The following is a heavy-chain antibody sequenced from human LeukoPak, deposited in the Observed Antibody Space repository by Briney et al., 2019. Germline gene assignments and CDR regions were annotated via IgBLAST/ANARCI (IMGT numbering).Heavy chain of an antibody. CDR1: GFTFSSYS. J-gene: IGHJ6*03. V-gene: IGHV3-21*06. CDR2: ISSSSSYI. Sequence: GSLRLSCAASGFTFSSYSMNWVRQAPGKGLEWVSSISSSSSYIYYADSVKGRFTISRDNAKNSLYLQMNSLRAEDTAVYYCARPGDGDTAMVDPGYYYYMDVWGKGTTVTVSS. CDR3: ARPGDGDTAMVDPGYYYYMDV. D-gene: IGHD5-18*01.